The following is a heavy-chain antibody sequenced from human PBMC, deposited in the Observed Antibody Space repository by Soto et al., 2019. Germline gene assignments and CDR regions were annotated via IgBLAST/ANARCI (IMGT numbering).Heavy chain of an antibody. CDR3: ATYYDILTGYDY. Sequence: VGSLRLSCAASGFTFSSYWMSWVRQAPGKGLEWMANIKQDGSEKYYVDSVKGRFTISRDNAKNSLYLQMNSLRAEDTAVYYCATYYDILTGYDYWGQGTLVTVSS. J-gene: IGHJ4*02. V-gene: IGHV3-7*03. CDR2: IKQDGSEK. D-gene: IGHD3-9*01. CDR1: GFTFSSYW.